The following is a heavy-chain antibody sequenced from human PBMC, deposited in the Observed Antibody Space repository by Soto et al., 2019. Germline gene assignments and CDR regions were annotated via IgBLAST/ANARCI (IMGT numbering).Heavy chain of an antibody. CDR2: IKSKTDGGTT. D-gene: IGHD3-22*01. J-gene: IGHJ4*02. CDR1: GFTFSNAW. CDR3: TTDLLDSSGYYYDY. Sequence: EVQLVESGGGLVKPGGSLRLSCAASGFTFSNAWMSWVRQAPGKGLEWVGRIKSKTDGGTTDYAAPVKGTFTISRDDSKNTLYLQMNSLKTEDTAVYYCTTDLLDSSGYYYDYWGQGTLVTVSS. V-gene: IGHV3-15*01.